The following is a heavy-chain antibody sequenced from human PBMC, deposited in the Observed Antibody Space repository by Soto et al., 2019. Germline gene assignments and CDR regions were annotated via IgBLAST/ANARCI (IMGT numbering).Heavy chain of an antibody. CDR2: INPSGGST. CDR3: ASGGAYCGGDCYSAENWFDP. CDR1: GYTFTSYY. Sequence: ASVKVSCKASGYTFTSYYMHWVRQAPGQGLEWMGIINPSGGSTSYAQKFQGRVTMTRDTSTSTVYMELSSLRSEDTAVYYCASGGAYCGGDCYSAENWFDPWGQGTLVTVSS. J-gene: IGHJ5*02. V-gene: IGHV1-46*01. D-gene: IGHD2-21*02.